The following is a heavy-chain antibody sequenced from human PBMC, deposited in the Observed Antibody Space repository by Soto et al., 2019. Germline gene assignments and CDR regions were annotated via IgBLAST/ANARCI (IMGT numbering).Heavy chain of an antibody. D-gene: IGHD6-13*01. J-gene: IGHJ6*02. CDR3: ARDWGTPGRGSAVGYYYHYGMDV. CDR1: EFTFNTYW. V-gene: IGHV3-7*05. Sequence: EVQLVESGGGLVQPGGSLRLSCLASEFTFNTYWMNWVRQAPGKGLEGVADTKDGGSEKYYVDSVKGRFTNSSHKAKNSLYLQMHSLRGEYTAVYYCARDWGTPGRGSAVGYYYHYGMDVWGQGTTVTVSS. CDR2: TKDGGSEK.